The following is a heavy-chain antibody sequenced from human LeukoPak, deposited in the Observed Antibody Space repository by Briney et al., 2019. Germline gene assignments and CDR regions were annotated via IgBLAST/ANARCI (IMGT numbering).Heavy chain of an antibody. J-gene: IGHJ6*03. CDR3: ARPVDYYYYYMDV. CDR1: GGSISSGSYY. Sequence: SETLSLTCIVSGGSISSGSYYWGWIRQPPGKGLEWIGSIYYSGRTYYNPSLKSRVAISVDTSSNQFSLKLSSVTAADTAVYYCARPVDYYYYYMDVWGKGTTVTVSS. CDR2: IYYSGRT. V-gene: IGHV4-39*07.